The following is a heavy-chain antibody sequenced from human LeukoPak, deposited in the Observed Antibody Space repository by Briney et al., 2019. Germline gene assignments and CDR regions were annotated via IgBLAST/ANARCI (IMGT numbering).Heavy chain of an antibody. Sequence: WPTLSLTCTVSGGSISSSSYYWGWIRQPPGRGLEWIGSIYYSGSTYYNPSRKSRSTISVDTSKNQFTLKLSSVTAADTAVYYCARRETTVTTLGWFDPWGQGTLVTVSS. CDR2: IYYSGST. CDR3: ARRETTVTTLGWFDP. V-gene: IGHV4-39*01. J-gene: IGHJ5*02. D-gene: IGHD4-17*01. CDR1: GGSISSSSYY.